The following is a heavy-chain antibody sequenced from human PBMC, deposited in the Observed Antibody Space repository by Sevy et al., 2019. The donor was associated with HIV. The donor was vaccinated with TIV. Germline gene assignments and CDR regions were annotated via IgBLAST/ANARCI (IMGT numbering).Heavy chain of an antibody. CDR3: ARVGDSSSVYYGMDV. V-gene: IGHV3-11*01. Sequence: GGSLRLSCAASGFTFSDYYMSWIRQAPGKGLEWVSYISSSGSTIYYADSVRGRVTISRDNAKNSLYLQMNSLRAEDTAVYYCARVGDSSSVYYGMDVWGQGTTVTVSS. CDR1: GFTFSDYY. CDR2: ISSSGSTI. D-gene: IGHD6-6*01. J-gene: IGHJ6*02.